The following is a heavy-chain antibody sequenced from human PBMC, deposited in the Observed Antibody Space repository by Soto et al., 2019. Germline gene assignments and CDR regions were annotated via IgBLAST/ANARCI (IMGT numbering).Heavy chain of an antibody. CDR2: INPSGGST. V-gene: IGHV1-46*01. CDR3: ARGDSNGWYFDY. J-gene: IGHJ4*02. Sequence: ASVKVSCKASGYRFTTYQMHWVRQAPGQGLEWMGTINPSGGSTSYAQRFQGRVTMTRETSTSTVYMQLSSLRSEDTALYYCARGDSNGWYFDYWGQGTLVTVSS. D-gene: IGHD6-19*01. CDR1: GYRFTTYQ.